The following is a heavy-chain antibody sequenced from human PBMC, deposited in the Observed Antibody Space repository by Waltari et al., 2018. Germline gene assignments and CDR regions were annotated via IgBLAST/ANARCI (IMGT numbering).Heavy chain of an antibody. CDR3: ARRYLTTVTTEDY. J-gene: IGHJ4*02. D-gene: IGHD4-17*01. V-gene: IGHV4-34*01. CDR1: GGSFSGYY. CDR2: INHSGST. Sequence: QVQLQQWGAGLLKPSETLSLTCAVYGGSFSGYYWSWIRPPPGKGLEWIGEINHSGSTNYNPSLKSRVTISVDTSKNQFSLKLSSVTAADTAVYYCARRYLTTVTTEDYWGQGTLVTVS.